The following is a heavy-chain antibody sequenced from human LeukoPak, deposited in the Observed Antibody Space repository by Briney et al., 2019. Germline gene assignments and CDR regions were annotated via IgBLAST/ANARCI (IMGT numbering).Heavy chain of an antibody. J-gene: IGHJ3*01. CDR3: ARDVFGGV. CDR2: ISYTGST. V-gene: IGHV4-59*01. Sequence: SETLSLTCTVSGGSISSYYWSWIRQPPGKGLEWIGHISYTGSTNYNPSLKSRVIISVDTSKNQFSLKLSSVTAADTAVYYCARDVFGGVWGQGTMVTVSS. D-gene: IGHD4-23*01. CDR1: GGSISSYY.